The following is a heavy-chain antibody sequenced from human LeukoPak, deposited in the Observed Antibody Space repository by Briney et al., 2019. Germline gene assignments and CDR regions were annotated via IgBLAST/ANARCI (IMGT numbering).Heavy chain of an antibody. CDR3: AGGGDY. J-gene: IGHJ4*02. CDR1: GYSISSGYY. CDR2: IDHSGSA. Sequence: ASETLSLTCTVSGYSISSGYYWGWIRQPPGKGLEWTGSIDHSGSAYYNPSLKSRVTISVDTSKNQFSLKLSSVTAADTAVYYCAGGGDYWGQGTLVAVSS. V-gene: IGHV4-38-2*02. D-gene: IGHD3-16*01.